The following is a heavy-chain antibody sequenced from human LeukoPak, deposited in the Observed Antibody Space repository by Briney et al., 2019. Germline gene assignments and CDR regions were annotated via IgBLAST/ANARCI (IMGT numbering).Heavy chain of an antibody. J-gene: IGHJ4*02. CDR2: IYYSGST. CDR1: GGSISSSSYY. D-gene: IGHD2-2*01. CDR3: ARGGYQLLWY. Sequence: PSETLSLTCTVSGGSISSSSYYWGWIRQPPGKGLEWIGSIYYSGSTYYNPSLKSRVTISVDTSKNQFSLKLSSVTAADTAVYYCARGGYQLLWYWGQGTLVTVSS. V-gene: IGHV4-39*01.